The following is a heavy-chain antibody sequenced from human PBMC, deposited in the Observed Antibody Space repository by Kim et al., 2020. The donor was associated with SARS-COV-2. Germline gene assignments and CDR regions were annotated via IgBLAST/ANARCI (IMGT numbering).Heavy chain of an antibody. J-gene: IGHJ5*02. Sequence: ASVKVSCKASGYTFTSYGISWVRQAPGQGLEWMGWISAYNGNTNYAQKLQGRVTMTTDTSTSTAYMELRSLRSDDTAVYYCARECMVRGVITYKWFDPWGQGTLVTVSS. CDR1: GYTFTSYG. CDR2: ISAYNGNT. V-gene: IGHV1-18*01. D-gene: IGHD3-10*01. CDR3: ARECMVRGVITYKWFDP.